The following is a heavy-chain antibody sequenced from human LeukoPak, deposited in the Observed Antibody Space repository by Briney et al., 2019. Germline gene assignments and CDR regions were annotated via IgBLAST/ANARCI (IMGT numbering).Heavy chain of an antibody. CDR2: IIPIFGTA. J-gene: IGHJ4*02. V-gene: IGHV1-69*13. Sequence: SVKVSCKASGGTFSSYAISWVRQAPGQGLEWMGGIIPIFGTANYAQKFQGRVTITADESTSTAYMELSSLRSEDTAVYYCARDLGYXSSTSXYALGYXGQGXLXXXSS. D-gene: IGHD2-2*01. CDR3: ARDLGYXSSTSXYALGY. CDR1: GGTFSSYA.